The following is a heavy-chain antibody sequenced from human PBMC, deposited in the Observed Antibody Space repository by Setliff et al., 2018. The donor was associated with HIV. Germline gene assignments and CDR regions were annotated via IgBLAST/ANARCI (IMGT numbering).Heavy chain of an antibody. CDR3: ARGWSEDTSMVQVEYFEH. CDR2: IIPMYGVT. Sequence: ASVKVSCKASGGTFSSYVISWVRQAPGQGPGWMGGIIPMYGVTNYAQKFQGRVTITTDESTSTAYMELSSLRSGDTAVYYCARGWSEDTSMVQVEYFEHWGQGTLVTVSS. V-gene: IGHV1-69*05. J-gene: IGHJ1*01. CDR1: GGTFSSYV. D-gene: IGHD5-18*01.